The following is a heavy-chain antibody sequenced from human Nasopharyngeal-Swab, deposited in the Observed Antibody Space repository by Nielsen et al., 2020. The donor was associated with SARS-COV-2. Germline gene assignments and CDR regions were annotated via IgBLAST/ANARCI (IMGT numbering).Heavy chain of an antibody. J-gene: IGHJ5*02. V-gene: IGHV7-4-1*02. CDR2: INTNTGNP. D-gene: IGHD3-16*01. Sequence: WVRQAPGKGLEWMGWINTNTGNPTYAQGFTGRFVFSLDTSVSTAYLQISSLKAEDTAVYYCARGGNGGVFNWFDPWGQGTLVTVSS. CDR3: ARGGNGGVFNWFDP.